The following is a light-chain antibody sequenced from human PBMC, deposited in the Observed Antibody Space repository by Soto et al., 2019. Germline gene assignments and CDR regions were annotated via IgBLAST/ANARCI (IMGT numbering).Light chain of an antibody. J-gene: IGLJ2*01. Sequence: QSALTQPPSVSGAPGQRVTISCTGNSSKIGTTYDVHWYRLLPGTAPTLLIYDNTNRPSGVPDRFSGSRSGPSASLAITGLQAEDEADFYCQSFDSTLSVSIFGGGTKLTVL. V-gene: IGLV1-40*01. CDR3: QSFDSTLSVSI. CDR1: SSKIGTTYD. CDR2: DNT.